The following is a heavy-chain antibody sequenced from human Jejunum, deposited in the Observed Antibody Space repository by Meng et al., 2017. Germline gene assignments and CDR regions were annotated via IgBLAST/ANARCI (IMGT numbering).Heavy chain of an antibody. V-gene: IGHV3-7*01. CDR3: VKLVRLPDV. CDR1: GFSFSSLW. CDR2: IKSDGSEQ. J-gene: IGHJ6*02. D-gene: IGHD2-21*02. Sequence: GESLKISCAASGFSFSSLWMMWVRQAPAKGLGCVATIKSDGSEQWYVDSVKGRFTVSRDNVKNSLYLQMNSLRAEDTAVYFCVKLVRLPDVWGQGTTVTVSS.